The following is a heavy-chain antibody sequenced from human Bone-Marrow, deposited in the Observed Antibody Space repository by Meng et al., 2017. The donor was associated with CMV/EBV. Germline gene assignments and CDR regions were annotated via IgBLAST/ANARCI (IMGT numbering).Heavy chain of an antibody. D-gene: IGHD1-1*01. CDR1: GYTFTDYY. CDR2: ISASHGNK. J-gene: IGHJ4*02. Sequence: ASVKVSCKASGYTFTDYYMHWVRQAPGQGLECMGWISASHGNKNYAQKFQGRVTMTTDTSTSTAYMELRNLRSDDTAVYYCARDLGATGSDYWGQGTLVTVAS. CDR3: ARDLGATGSDY. V-gene: IGHV1-18*04.